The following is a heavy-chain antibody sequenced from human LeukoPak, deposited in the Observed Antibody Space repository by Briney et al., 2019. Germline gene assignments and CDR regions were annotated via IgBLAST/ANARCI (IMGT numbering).Heavy chain of an antibody. CDR2: IRYDGSNK. Sequence: GSLRLSCAATGFTFSSYGMHWVRQAPGKGLEWVAFIRYDGSNKFYADSVKGRFTISRDNSKNTLYLQMDSLRAEDTAVYYCARAPSAVAGFAYWGQGTLVTASS. V-gene: IGHV3-30*02. J-gene: IGHJ4*02. D-gene: IGHD6-19*01. CDR3: ARAPSAVAGFAY. CDR1: GFTFSSYG.